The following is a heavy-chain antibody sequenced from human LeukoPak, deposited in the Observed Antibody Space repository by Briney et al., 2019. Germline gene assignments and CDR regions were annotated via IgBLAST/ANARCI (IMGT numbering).Heavy chain of an antibody. CDR2: IIPIFGTA. D-gene: IGHD3-3*01. V-gene: IGHV1-69*13. CDR3: ARDHRSGYYKNYYGMGV. CDR1: GGTFSSYA. J-gene: IGHJ6*02. Sequence: GASVKVSCTASGGTFSSYAISWVRQAPGQGLEWMGGIIPIFGTANYAQKFQGRVTITADESTSTAYMELSSLRSEDTAVYYCARDHRSGYYKNYYGMGVWGQGTTVTVSS.